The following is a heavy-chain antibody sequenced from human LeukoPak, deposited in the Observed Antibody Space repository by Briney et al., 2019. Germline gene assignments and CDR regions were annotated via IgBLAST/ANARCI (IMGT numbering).Heavy chain of an antibody. CDR3: ARDRDGFGELLPYYYYYGMDV. CDR1: GFTFSSYS. J-gene: IGHJ6*02. Sequence: GGSLRLSCAASGFTFSSYSMNWVRQAPVKGLEWVSYISSSSSTIYYADSVKGRFTISRDNAKNSLYLQMNSLRAEDTAVYYCARDRDGFGELLPYYYYYGMDVWGQGTTVTVSS. CDR2: ISSSSSTI. D-gene: IGHD3-10*01. V-gene: IGHV3-48*01.